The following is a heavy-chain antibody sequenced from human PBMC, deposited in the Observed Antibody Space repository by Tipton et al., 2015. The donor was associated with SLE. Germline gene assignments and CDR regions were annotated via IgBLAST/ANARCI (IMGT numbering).Heavy chain of an antibody. CDR1: GGSISSGGYY. CDR2: IYYSGST. CDR3: ARAAGSSDWYFDL. Sequence: TLSLTCTVSGGSISSGGYYWSWIRQHPGKGLEWIGYIYYSGSTNYNPSLKSRVTISVDTSKNQFSLKLSSVTAADTAVYYCARAAGSSDWYFDLWGRGTLVTVSS. V-gene: IGHV4-61*08. D-gene: IGHD6-6*01. J-gene: IGHJ2*01.